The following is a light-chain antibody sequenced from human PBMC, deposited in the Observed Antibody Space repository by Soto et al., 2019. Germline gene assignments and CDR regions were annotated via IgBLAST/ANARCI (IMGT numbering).Light chain of an antibody. Sequence: QAVVTQPASLSGSPGQSITISCTGTSSDVGGYSYVSWYQQRPGKSPKLMIYEVTNRPSGVSLRFSGSKSGNTASLTISGLQAEDEADYYCSSYRSTNTRVFGTGTKLTVL. J-gene: IGLJ1*01. CDR2: EVT. CDR1: SSDVGGYSY. CDR3: SSYRSTNTRV. V-gene: IGLV2-14*01.